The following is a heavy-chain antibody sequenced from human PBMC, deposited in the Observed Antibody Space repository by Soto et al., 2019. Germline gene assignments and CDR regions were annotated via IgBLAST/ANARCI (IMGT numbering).Heavy chain of an antibody. CDR1: GFTFSSYG. D-gene: IGHD3-22*01. CDR2: IWYDGSNK. V-gene: IGHV3-33*01. CDR3: ARVRSSQWLLTDY. Sequence: QVQLVESGGGVVQPGRSLRLSCAASGFTFSSYGMHWVRQAPGKGLEWVAVIWYDGSNKYYADSVKGRFTISRDNSKNTLYLQMNSLRGEDTAVYYCARVRSSQWLLTDYWGQGTLVTVSS. J-gene: IGHJ4*02.